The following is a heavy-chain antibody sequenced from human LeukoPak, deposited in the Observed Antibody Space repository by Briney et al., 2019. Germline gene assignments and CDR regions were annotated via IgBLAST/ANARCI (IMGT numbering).Heavy chain of an antibody. CDR1: GGSISSSSYY. D-gene: IGHD4-23*01. CDR3: ARHGRQMRWRYFDY. V-gene: IGHV4-39*01. J-gene: IGHJ4*02. CDR2: IYYSGST. Sequence: PSETLSLTCTVSGGSISSSSYYWGWIRQPPGEGLEWIGSIYYSGSTNYNPSLKSRVTISVDTSKNQFSLKLSSVTAADTAVYYCARHGRQMRWRYFDYWGQGTLVTVSS.